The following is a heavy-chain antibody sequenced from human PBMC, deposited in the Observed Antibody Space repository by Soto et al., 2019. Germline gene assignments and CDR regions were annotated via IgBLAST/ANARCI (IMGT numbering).Heavy chain of an antibody. Sequence: QVQLVQSGAEVKKPGASVKVSCKASGYTFTSYDINWVRQATGQGLEWMGWMNPNSGNTGYAQKFQDIVTMTRNTSISTAYMELSSLRSEDTAVYYCARGRRKESRGKRLTDDYWGQGTLVTVSS. CDR2: MNPNSGNT. D-gene: IGHD3-16*01. V-gene: IGHV1-8*01. CDR3: ARGRRKESRGKRLTDDY. J-gene: IGHJ4*02. CDR1: GYTFTSYD.